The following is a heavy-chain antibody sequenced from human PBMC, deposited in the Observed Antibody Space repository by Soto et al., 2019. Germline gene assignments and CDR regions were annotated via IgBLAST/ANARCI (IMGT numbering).Heavy chain of an antibody. J-gene: IGHJ4*02. CDR2: IWYDGSNK. CDR3: GRQWLPNSPDFDY. CDR1: GFTFSSYG. V-gene: IGHV3-33*01. D-gene: IGHD5-12*01. Sequence: GGSLRLSCAASGFTFSSYGMHWVRQAPGKGLEWVAVIWYDGSNKYYADSVKGRFTISRDNSKNTPYLQMNSLRAEDTAVYYCGRQWLPNSPDFDYWGQGTLVTVSS.